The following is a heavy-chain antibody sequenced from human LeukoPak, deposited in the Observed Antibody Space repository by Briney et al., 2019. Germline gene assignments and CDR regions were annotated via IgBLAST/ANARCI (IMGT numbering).Heavy chain of an antibody. CDR1: GFTFSSYS. D-gene: IGHD2-2*01. Sequence: GGSLRLSCAASGFTFSSYSMNWVRQAPGKGLGWVSSISSSSSYIYYADSVKGRFTISRDNAKNSLYLQMNSLRAEDTAVYYCARDLGCTTSCYAGYWGQGTLVTVSS. V-gene: IGHV3-21*01. J-gene: IGHJ4*02. CDR2: ISSSSSYI. CDR3: ARDLGCTTSCYAGY.